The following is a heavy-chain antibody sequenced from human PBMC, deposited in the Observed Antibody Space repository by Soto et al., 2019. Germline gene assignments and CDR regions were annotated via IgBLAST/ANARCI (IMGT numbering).Heavy chain of an antibody. CDR2: VNHRGSS. CDR1: GGSLSGSY. Sequence: SETLSLTCAVNGGSLSGSYWSWISQSPGTVLEWIGEVNHRGSSDYNPSLKSRVTISIDASKNHVTLELTSVTAADTAIYYCARSDNRNSLYGVDVWGQGTAVTVSS. V-gene: IGHV4-34*01. J-gene: IGHJ6*02. CDR3: ARSDNRNSLYGVDV. D-gene: IGHD1-1*01.